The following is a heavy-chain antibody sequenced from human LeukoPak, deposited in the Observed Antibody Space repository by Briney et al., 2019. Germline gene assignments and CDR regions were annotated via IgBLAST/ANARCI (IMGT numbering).Heavy chain of an antibody. Sequence: ASVMVSCKASGYTFTGYYMHWVRQAPGQGLEWMGWINPNSGGTNYAQKFQGRVTMTRDTSISTAYMELSRLRSDDTAVYYCARDHSITIAAGFDPWGQGTLVTVSS. V-gene: IGHV1-2*02. CDR3: ARDHSITIAAGFDP. CDR1: GYTFTGYY. J-gene: IGHJ5*02. D-gene: IGHD3-9*01. CDR2: INPNSGGT.